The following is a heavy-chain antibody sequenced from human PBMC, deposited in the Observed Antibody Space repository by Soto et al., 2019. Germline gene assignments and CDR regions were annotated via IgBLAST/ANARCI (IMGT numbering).Heavy chain of an antibody. Sequence: GGSLRLSCAASGFSFSTYGMHWVRQAPGKGLEWVAVIWYDGSNKFYADSVKGRFTISRDNSKNTLYLEMNSLRAEDTAVYHCAKDEADALDIWGQGTMVTVSS. CDR2: IWYDGSNK. V-gene: IGHV3-33*06. J-gene: IGHJ3*02. CDR3: AKDEADALDI. CDR1: GFSFSTYG.